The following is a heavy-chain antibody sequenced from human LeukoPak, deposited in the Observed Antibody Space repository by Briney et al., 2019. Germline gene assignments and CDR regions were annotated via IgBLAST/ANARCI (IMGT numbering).Heavy chain of an antibody. V-gene: IGHV1-2*02. D-gene: IGHD2-15*01. CDR1: GYTFAGYY. CDR2: ISPNSGGT. J-gene: IGHJ4*02. CDR3: ARDLMVGAADGDF. Sequence: VLVKVSCKASGYTFAGYYMHWVRQAPGQGLEWMGWISPNSGGTNHAQKFQGRVTMTRDTSISTAYMELSRLRSDDTAVYYCARDLMVGAADGDFWGQGTLVTVSS.